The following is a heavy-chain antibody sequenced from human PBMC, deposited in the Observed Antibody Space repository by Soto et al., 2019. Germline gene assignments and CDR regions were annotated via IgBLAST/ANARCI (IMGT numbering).Heavy chain of an antibody. Sequence: ASVKVSCKASGYTFTNHEITWVRQAVGQGLEWMGWMSPKRGNKAYAQKFQGRLAMTRNTSISTAYLELGSLTSEDTGVYYCASGAYNWNDYGYWGQGTLVTVSS. CDR3: ASGAYNWNDYGY. D-gene: IGHD1-20*01. J-gene: IGHJ4*02. V-gene: IGHV1-8*01. CDR1: GYTFTNHE. CDR2: MSPKRGNK.